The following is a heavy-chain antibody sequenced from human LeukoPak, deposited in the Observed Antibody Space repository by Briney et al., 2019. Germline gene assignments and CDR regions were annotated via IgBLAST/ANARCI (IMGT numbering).Heavy chain of an antibody. CDR3: ARGPGTLHY. CDR2: TNYRSKWFS. Sequence: SQTLSLTCAISGDSVSSNNAAWNWIRQSPSRGLEWLGRTNYRSKWFSVYAPSVRGRITIKPDTSRNQFSLQLNSVTPGDTAVYYCARGPGTLHYWGQGTLVTVSS. J-gene: IGHJ4*02. V-gene: IGHV6-1*01. D-gene: IGHD1-1*01. CDR1: GDSVSSNNAA.